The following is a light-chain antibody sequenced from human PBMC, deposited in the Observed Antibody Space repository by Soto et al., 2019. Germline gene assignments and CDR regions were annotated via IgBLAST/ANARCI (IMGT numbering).Light chain of an antibody. CDR1: SSNIGTNT. V-gene: IGLV1-44*01. CDR3: ATWDDSLNGWV. CDR2: GNN. Sequence: QSALTQPPSASGTPGQRVTISCSGSSSNIGTNTVNWYQHLPGMAPKLLIYGNNQRPSGVPDRFSGSKSGTSASLAIRGLQSEDEADYYCATWDDSLNGWVFGGGTKLTVL. J-gene: IGLJ3*02.